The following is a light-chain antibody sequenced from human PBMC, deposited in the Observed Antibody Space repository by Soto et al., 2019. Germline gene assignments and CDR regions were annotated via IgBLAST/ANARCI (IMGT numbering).Light chain of an antibody. V-gene: IGKV3-15*01. Sequence: EMVLTQSRGTLTVSPGERATLSCRASQSVSSKLAWYQQKPGQAPRRLFYGASTGATGIPARFSGSGSETEVTLSISSLQSEDFALYYCQQYNNSPGTFGQGTKVEIK. CDR3: QQYNNSPGT. CDR2: GAS. CDR1: QSVSSK. J-gene: IGKJ1*01.